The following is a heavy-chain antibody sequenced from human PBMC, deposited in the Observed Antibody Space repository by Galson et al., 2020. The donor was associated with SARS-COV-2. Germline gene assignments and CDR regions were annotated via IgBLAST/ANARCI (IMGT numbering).Heavy chain of an antibody. CDR2: IYTSGST. V-gene: IGHV4-61*09. CDR3: ASGLVYYYYYMDV. J-gene: IGHJ6*03. Sequence: SETLSLTCTVSGGSISSGSYYWSWIRQPAGKGLEWIGHIYTSGSTNYNPSLKSRVTISVDTSKNQFSLKLSSVTAADTAVYYCASGLVYYYYYMDVWGKGTTVTVSS. CDR1: GGSISSGSYY.